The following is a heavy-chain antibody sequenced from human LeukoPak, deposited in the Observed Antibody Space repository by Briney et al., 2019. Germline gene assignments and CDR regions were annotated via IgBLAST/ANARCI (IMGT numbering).Heavy chain of an antibody. Sequence: ASVKVSCKASGYTFTSYGISWVRQAPGQGLEWMGWISAYNGNTNYAQKLQGRVTMTTDTSTSTAYMELRSLRSDDTAVYYCARTLKRLNDNYYFDYWGQGTLVTVSS. J-gene: IGHJ4*02. D-gene: IGHD5-12*01. V-gene: IGHV1-18*01. CDR2: ISAYNGNT. CDR1: GYTFTSYG. CDR3: ARTLKRLNDNYYFDY.